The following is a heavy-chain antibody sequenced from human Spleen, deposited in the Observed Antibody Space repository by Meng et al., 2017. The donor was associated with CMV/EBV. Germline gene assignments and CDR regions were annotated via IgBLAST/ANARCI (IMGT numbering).Heavy chain of an antibody. CDR2: IKQDGSEK. Sequence: GESLKISCAASGFTFSSYWMSWVRQAPGKGLEWVANIKQDGSEKYYVDSVKGRFTISRDNAKNSLYLQMNSLRAADTAVYYCAREGGTRDAFDIWGQGTMVTVSS. J-gene: IGHJ3*02. V-gene: IGHV3-7*01. CDR3: AREGGTRDAFDI. D-gene: IGHD1-1*01. CDR1: GFTFSSYW.